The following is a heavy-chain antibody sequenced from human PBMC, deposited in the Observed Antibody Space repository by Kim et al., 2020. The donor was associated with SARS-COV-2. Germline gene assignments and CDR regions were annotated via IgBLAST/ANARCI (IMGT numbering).Heavy chain of an antibody. CDR3: AKDGLVGPDLGYSYGHGDY. CDR1: GFTFSSYG. CDR2: ISYDGSNK. Sequence: GGSLRLSCAASGFTFSSYGMHWVRQAPGKGLEWVAVISYDGSNKYYADSVKGRFTISRDNSKNTLYLQMNSLRAEDTAVYYCAKDGLVGPDLGYSYGHGDYWGQGTLVTVSS. D-gene: IGHD5-18*01. V-gene: IGHV3-30*18. J-gene: IGHJ4*02.